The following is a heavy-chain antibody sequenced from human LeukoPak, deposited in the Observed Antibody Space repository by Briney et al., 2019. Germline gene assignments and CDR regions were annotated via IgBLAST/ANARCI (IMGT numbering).Heavy chain of an antibody. V-gene: IGHV3-7*04. CDR3: TRVGYIDEGIDY. D-gene: IGHD5-24*01. Sequence: GGSLRLSCAASGFTFSNYWMSWVRQAPGKGLEWVANIKQDGSKKSYVDSVKGRFTISRDNAKNSLYLQMNSLRAEDTAIYYCTRVGYIDEGIDYWGQGTLVTVSS. J-gene: IGHJ4*02. CDR1: GFTFSNYW. CDR2: IKQDGSKK.